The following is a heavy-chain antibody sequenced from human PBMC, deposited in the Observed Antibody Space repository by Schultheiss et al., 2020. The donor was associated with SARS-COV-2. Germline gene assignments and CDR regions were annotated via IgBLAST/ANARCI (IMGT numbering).Heavy chain of an antibody. CDR1: GFTFSSYA. CDR2: ISGSGGST. V-gene: IGHV3-23*01. CDR3: AKDSTQYDFWSGYSGYYYYYYMDV. D-gene: IGHD3-3*01. Sequence: GGSLRLSCAASGFTFSSYAMSWVRQAPGKGLEWVSAISGSGGSTYYADSVKGRFTISRDNSKNTLYLQMNSLRAEDTAVYYCAKDSTQYDFWSGYSGYYYYYYMDVWGKGTTVTVSS. J-gene: IGHJ6*03.